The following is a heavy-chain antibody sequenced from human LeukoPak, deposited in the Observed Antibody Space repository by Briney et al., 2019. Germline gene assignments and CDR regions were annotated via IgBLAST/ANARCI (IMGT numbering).Heavy chain of an antibody. J-gene: IGHJ4*02. CDR2: ISYDGSNK. V-gene: IGHV3-30*04. CDR1: GFTFSSYA. Sequence: PGRSLRLSCAASGFTFSSYAMHWVRQAPGKGLEWVALISYDGSNKYYADSVKARFIISRDNSKNTVYLQMNSLRAEDTAVYYCLRGDRRDYWGQGTLVTVSS. CDR3: LRGDRRDY.